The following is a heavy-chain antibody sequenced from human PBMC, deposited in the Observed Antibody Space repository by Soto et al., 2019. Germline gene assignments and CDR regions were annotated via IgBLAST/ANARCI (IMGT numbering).Heavy chain of an antibody. J-gene: IGHJ3*02. Sequence: PGESLKISCKGSGYSFTSYRIGWVRQMPGKGLEWMGIIYPGDSDTRYSPSFQGQVTISADKSISTAYLQWSSLKASDTAMYYCARRSPYGMTTVTTDAFDIWGQGTMVTVSS. D-gene: IGHD4-17*01. CDR3: ARRSPYGMTTVTTDAFDI. V-gene: IGHV5-51*01. CDR1: GYSFTSYR. CDR2: IYPGDSDT.